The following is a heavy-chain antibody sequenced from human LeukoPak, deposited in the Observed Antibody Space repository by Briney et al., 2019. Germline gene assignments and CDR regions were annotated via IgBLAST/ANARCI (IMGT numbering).Heavy chain of an antibody. CDR1: GGSINNYY. D-gene: IGHD6-19*01. CDR2: IYYSGST. J-gene: IGHJ4*02. Sequence: PSETLSLTCTVSGGSINNYYWTWIRQSPGEGLEWIGNIYYSGSTYYNPSLKSRVTISVDTSKNQFSLKLSSVTAADTAVYYCARASYSSGWSDPYYFDYWGQGTLVTVSS. CDR3: ARASYSSGWSDPYYFDY. V-gene: IGHV4-59*12.